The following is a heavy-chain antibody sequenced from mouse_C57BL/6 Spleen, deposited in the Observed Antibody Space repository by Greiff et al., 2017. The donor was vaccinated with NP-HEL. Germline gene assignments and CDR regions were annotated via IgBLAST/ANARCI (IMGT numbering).Heavy chain of an antibody. CDR2: IHPNSGST. V-gene: IGHV1-64*01. J-gene: IGHJ2*01. CDR3: AIANYYWDY. D-gene: IGHD4-1*01. CDR1: GYTFTSYW. Sequence: QVQLQQPGAELVKPGASVKLSCKASGYTFTSYWMHWVKQRPGQGLEWIGIIHPNSGSTNSNEKFKSKATLTVDKSSSTAYMQLSSLTSEDAAVYYCAIANYYWDYGGKGTTLTVSS.